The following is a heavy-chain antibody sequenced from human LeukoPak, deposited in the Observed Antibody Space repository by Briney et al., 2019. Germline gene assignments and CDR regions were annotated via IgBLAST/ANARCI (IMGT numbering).Heavy chain of an antibody. CDR1: GFTFSSYA. V-gene: IGHV3-30*04. J-gene: IGHJ4*02. CDR2: ISYDGSNK. CDR3: ARWYYDFWSGYSYYFDY. D-gene: IGHD3-3*01. Sequence: PGRSLRLSCAAFGFTFSSYAMHWVRQAPGKGLEWVAVISYDGSNKYYADSVKGRFTISRDNSKNTLYLQMNSLRAEDTAVYYFARWYYDFWSGYSYYFDYWGQGTLVTVSS.